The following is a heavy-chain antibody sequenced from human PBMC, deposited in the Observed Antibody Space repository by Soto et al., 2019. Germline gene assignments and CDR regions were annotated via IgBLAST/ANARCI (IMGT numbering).Heavy chain of an antibody. D-gene: IGHD3-22*01. V-gene: IGHV4-4*02. CDR3: ASYDSSGYYSVSYFDY. Sequence: SETLSLTCAVSGGSISSSNWWSWVRQPPGKGLEWIGEIYHSGSTNYNPSLKSRVTISVDKSKNQFSLKLSSVTAADTAVYYCASYDSSGYYSVSYFDYWGQGTLVTVSS. CDR2: IYHSGST. CDR1: GGSISSSNW. J-gene: IGHJ4*02.